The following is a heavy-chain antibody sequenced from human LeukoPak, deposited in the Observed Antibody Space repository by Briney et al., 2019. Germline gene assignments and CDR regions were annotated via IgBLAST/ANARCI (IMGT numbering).Heavy chain of an antibody. Sequence: ASVKVSCKASGGTFSSYAISWVRQAPGQGLEWMGWINPNSGGTNYAQKFQGRITMTRDTSISTAYMELSRLRSDDTAVYYCARAPDLTYYYYMDVWGKGTTVTVSS. J-gene: IGHJ6*03. CDR2: INPNSGGT. CDR1: GGTFSSYA. CDR3: ARAPDLTYYYYMDV. V-gene: IGHV1-2*02.